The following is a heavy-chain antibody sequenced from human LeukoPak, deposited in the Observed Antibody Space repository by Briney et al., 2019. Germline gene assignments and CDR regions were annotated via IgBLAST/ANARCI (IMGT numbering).Heavy chain of an antibody. V-gene: IGHV4-34*01. D-gene: IGHD3-16*01. CDR3: ARGGGSGRSFDY. J-gene: IGHJ4*02. CDR1: GGSFSGYY. Sequence: KASETLSLTCAVYGGSFSGYYWSWIRQPPGKGLEWIGEINHSGSTNYNPSVKSRVTISVDTSKNQFSLKLSSVTAADTAVYYCARGGGSGRSFDYWGQGTLVTVSS. CDR2: INHSGST.